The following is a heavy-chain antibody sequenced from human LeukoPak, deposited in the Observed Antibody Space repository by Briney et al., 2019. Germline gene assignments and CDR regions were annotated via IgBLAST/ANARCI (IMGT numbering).Heavy chain of an antibody. CDR2: IIPIFGTA. D-gene: IGHD1-1*01. J-gene: IGHJ4*02. CDR3: ARFATGTKMSPH. V-gene: IGHV1-69*05. CDR1: GGTFSGYA. Sequence: GASVKVSCKASGGTFSGYAISWVRQAPGQGLEWMGGIIPIFGTANYAQKFQGRVTITTDGSTSTAYMELSSLRSEDTAVYYCARFATGTKMSPHWGQGTLVTVSS.